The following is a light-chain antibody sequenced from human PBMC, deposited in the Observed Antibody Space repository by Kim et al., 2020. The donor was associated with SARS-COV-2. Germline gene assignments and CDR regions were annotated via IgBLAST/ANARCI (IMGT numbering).Light chain of an antibody. Sequence: ASVGDRVTITCRAIQSISRWLSWYQQKPGKAPKLLIYPASTVQSGVPSRFSGSGSVTDFTLTISSLQPEDFATYYCQQAISFPLTFGGGTKVDIK. CDR3: QQAISFPLT. J-gene: IGKJ4*01. CDR2: PAS. CDR1: QSISRW. V-gene: IGKV1-12*01.